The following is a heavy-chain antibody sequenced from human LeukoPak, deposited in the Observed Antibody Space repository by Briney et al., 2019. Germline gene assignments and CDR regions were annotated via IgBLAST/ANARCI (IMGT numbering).Heavy chain of an antibody. CDR2: ISSSGGST. CDR3: AKSYAPAGWFDP. CDR1: GFTFSSYA. V-gene: IGHV3-23*01. D-gene: IGHD3-16*01. J-gene: IGHJ5*02. Sequence: GGSLRLSCAASGFTFSSYAMSWVRQAPGKGLEWVSAISSSGGSTYYADSVKGRFAISRDNSKNTLYLQMNSLRAEDTAVYYCAKSYAPAGWFDPWGQGTLVTVSS.